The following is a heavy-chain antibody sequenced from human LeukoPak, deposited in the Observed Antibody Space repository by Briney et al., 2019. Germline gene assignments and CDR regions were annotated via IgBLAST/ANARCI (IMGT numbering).Heavy chain of an antibody. Sequence: PSETLSLTCTVSGGSVSSGSYYWSWIRQPPGKGLEWIGYIYYSGSTNYNPSLKSRVTISVDTSKNQFSLKLSSVTAADTAVYYCAREGGSGWYEYHFDYWGQGTLVTVSS. D-gene: IGHD6-19*01. J-gene: IGHJ4*02. V-gene: IGHV4-61*01. CDR2: IYYSGST. CDR1: GGSVSSGSYY. CDR3: AREGGSGWYEYHFDY.